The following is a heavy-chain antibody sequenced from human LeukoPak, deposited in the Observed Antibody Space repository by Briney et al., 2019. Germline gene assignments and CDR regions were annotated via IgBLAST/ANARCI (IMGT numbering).Heavy chain of an antibody. CDR2: INHSGST. CDR3: AGAGYLSSSSSGFYGMDV. D-gene: IGHD6-6*01. J-gene: IGHJ6*02. Sequence: SETLSLTCAVYGGSFSGYYWSWIRQPPGKGLEWIGEINHSGSTNYNPSLKSRVTISVDTSKNQFSLKLSSVTAADTAVYYCAGAGYLSSSSSGFYGMDVWGQGTTVTVSS. V-gene: IGHV4-34*01. CDR1: GGSFSGYY.